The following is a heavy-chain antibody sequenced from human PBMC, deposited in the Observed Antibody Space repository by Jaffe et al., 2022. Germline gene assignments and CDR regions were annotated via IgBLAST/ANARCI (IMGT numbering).Heavy chain of an antibody. D-gene: IGHD3-22*01. CDR2: ISSSGSTI. V-gene: IGHV3-48*03. CDR1: GFTFSSYE. CDR3: ARGFDYYDSRVSGYMDV. Sequence: EVQLVESGGGLVQPGGSLRLSCAASGFTFSSYEMNWVRQAPGKGLEWVSYISSSGSTIYYADSVKGRFTISRDNAKNSLYLQMNSLRAEDTAVYYCARGFDYYDSRVSGYMDVWGKGTTVTVSS. J-gene: IGHJ6*03.